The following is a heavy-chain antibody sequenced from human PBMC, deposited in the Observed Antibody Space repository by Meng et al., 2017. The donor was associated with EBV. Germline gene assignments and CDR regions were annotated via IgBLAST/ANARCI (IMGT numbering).Heavy chain of an antibody. J-gene: IGHJ4*02. V-gene: IGHV1-69*01. CDR1: GGILRSFA. CDR3: ASAEHYGDYVFEY. Sequence: QGQLVPVGAEGKRPGSSVKVSCKTSGGILRSFAISWVRQAPGQGLEWMGGIIPLFHTTNYAQKFQGRLHIIADESSATTYMELSSLRSGDTAIYYCASAEHYGDYVFEYWGQGALVTVSS. CDR2: IIPLFHTT. D-gene: IGHD4-17*01.